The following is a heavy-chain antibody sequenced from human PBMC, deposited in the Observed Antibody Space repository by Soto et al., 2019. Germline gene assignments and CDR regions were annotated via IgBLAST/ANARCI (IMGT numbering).Heavy chain of an antibody. CDR3: VRALMGPVQFDH. CDR1: GGSISDLY. CDR2: IYNSGPT. Sequence: QVQLQESGPGLVKHSETLSLTCTVSGGSISDLYWTWIRQPPGKGLEWIGYIYNSGPTNYNPSLKIRVTISVDTSTKQVSLKLNSVTAADTAVYYCVRALMGPVQFDHWGQGTLVTVSS. V-gene: IGHV4-59*11. J-gene: IGHJ4*02. D-gene: IGHD3-9*01.